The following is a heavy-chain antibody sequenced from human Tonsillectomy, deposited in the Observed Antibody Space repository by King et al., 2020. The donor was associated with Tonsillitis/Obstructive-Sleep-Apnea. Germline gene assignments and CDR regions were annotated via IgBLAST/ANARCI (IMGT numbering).Heavy chain of an antibody. Sequence: VQLVESGGGVVQPGRSLRLSCAASGFIFSSYAIHWVRQVPGKGLEWVAIISYEGSDKYYADSVKGRFTISRDNSKNTLYLQMNSLRAEDTAFYFCATDRTPYDILTCPDSWGQGTLVTVSS. D-gene: IGHD3-9*01. CDR2: ISYEGSDK. V-gene: IGHV3-30*04. CDR3: ATDRTPYDILTCPDS. J-gene: IGHJ4*02. CDR1: GFIFSSYA.